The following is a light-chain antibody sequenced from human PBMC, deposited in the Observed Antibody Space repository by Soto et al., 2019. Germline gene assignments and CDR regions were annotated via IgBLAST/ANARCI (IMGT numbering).Light chain of an antibody. CDR3: PQRSNWPWT. J-gene: IGKJ1*01. V-gene: IGKV3-11*01. CDR1: QSVGSY. CDR2: DAS. Sequence: EIVLTQSPATLSLSPGERATLSCRASQSVGSYLAWYQQKPGRAPRLLIYDASNRATGIPARFSGGGSGTDFALTVSRLEPEDFAVYYCPQRSNWPWTFGQGTKVEI.